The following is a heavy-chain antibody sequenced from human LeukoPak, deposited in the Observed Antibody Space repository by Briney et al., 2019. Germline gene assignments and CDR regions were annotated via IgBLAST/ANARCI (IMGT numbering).Heavy chain of an antibody. CDR1: GFTFSNHA. D-gene: IGHD2/OR15-2a*01. Sequence: GGSLRLSCAVSGFTFSNHAMSWVRQAPGKGLEWVAGISGTGGSTHYADSVEGRFTISRDNSKNTVYLQMRNLRVEHTAVYYCAKVVAGNIDYYFDYWGQGILVAVSS. J-gene: IGHJ4*02. CDR3: AKVVAGNIDYYFDY. V-gene: IGHV3-23*01. CDR2: ISGTGGST.